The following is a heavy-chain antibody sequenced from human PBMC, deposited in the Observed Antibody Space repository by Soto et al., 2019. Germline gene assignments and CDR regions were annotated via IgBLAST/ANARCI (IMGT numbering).Heavy chain of an antibody. D-gene: IGHD3-16*02. CDR1: GGSFSGYY. V-gene: IGHV4-34*01. J-gene: IGHJ4*02. Sequence: SETLSLTCAVYGGSFSGYYWSWIRQPPGKGLEWIGEINHSGSTNYNPSLRSRVTISVDTSKNQFSLKLSSVTAADTAVYYCARGDPYVWGSYRKKRYFDYWGQGTLVTVSS. CDR2: INHSGST. CDR3: ARGDPYVWGSYRKKRYFDY.